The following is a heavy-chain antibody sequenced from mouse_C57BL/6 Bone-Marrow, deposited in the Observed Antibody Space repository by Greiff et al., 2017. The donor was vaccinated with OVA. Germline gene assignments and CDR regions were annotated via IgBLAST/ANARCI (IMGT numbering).Heavy chain of an antibody. CDR1: GYTFTSYW. V-gene: IGHV1-69*01. CDR2: IDPSDSYT. CDR3: ARRSSNSYAMDY. Sequence: QVQLQQPGAELVMPGASVKLSCKASGYTFTSYWMHWVKQRPGQGLAWIGEIDPSDSYTNYNQKFKGKSTLTVDKSSSTAYMQLSSLTSEDSEVYDCARRSSNSYAMDYWGQGTSVTVSS. D-gene: IGHD2-5*01. J-gene: IGHJ4*01.